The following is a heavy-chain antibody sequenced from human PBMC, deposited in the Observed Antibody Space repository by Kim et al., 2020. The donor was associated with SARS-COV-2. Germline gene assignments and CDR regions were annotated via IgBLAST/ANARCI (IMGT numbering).Heavy chain of an antibody. CDR2: RTT. D-gene: IGHD6-6*01. V-gene: IGHV3-74*01. J-gene: IGHJ4*02. Sequence: RTTTSAHSVKGRFTISRDTAKNTLYLPMSSLRADDTAVYYCAGGRGADYWGQGTLVTVSS. CDR3: AGGRGADY.